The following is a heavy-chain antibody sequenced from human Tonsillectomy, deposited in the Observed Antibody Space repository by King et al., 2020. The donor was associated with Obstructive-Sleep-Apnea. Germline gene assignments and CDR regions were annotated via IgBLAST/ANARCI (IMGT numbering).Heavy chain of an antibody. V-gene: IGHV4-34*01. CDR1: GGSFSGYY. CDR2: INHSGST. CDR3: ARVDQFYLAY. Sequence: VQLQQWGAGLLKPSETLSLTCAVYGGSFSGYYWSWIRQPPGKGLEWIGEINHSGSTNYNPSLKSRVTISVDTSKNQFSLKLSSVTAADTAVYYCARVDQFYLAYWGQGTLVTVSS. J-gene: IGHJ4*02.